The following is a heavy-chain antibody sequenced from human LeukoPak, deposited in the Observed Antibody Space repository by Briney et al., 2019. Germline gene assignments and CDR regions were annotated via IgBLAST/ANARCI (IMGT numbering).Heavy chain of an antibody. Sequence: GASVKVSCKASGYTFTGYYMHWVRQAPGQGLEWMGWINPNSGGTTYAQKFQGRVSMTRETSISTAYMELSRLTSDDTAVYYCARARRIAARPVWDYWGQGTLVTVSS. CDR1: GYTFTGYY. V-gene: IGHV1-2*02. J-gene: IGHJ4*02. CDR3: ARARRIAARPVWDY. CDR2: INPNSGGT. D-gene: IGHD6-6*01.